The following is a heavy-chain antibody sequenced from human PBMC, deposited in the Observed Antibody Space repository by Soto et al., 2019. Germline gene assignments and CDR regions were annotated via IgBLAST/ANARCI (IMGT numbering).Heavy chain of an antibody. Sequence: SETLSLTCSVSGGSISSGDYYWSWIRQPPGKGLEWIGYIYYSGNTYYNPSLKGRVTISLDTSKNQFSLKLSSVTAADTAVYYCAREVRGVADYFYSGMDVWGQGTTVTVSS. V-gene: IGHV4-30-4*01. CDR3: AREVRGVADYFYSGMDV. CDR2: IYYSGNT. J-gene: IGHJ6*02. CDR1: GGSISSGDYY. D-gene: IGHD3-10*01.